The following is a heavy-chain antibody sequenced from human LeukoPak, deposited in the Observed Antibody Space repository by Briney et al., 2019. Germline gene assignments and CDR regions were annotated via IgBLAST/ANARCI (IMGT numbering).Heavy chain of an antibody. D-gene: IGHD4-17*01. Sequence: ASVKVSCKASGYTFTSYGISWVRQAPGQGLEWMGWISAYNGNTNYAQKLQGRVTMTTDTSTSTACMELRSLRSDDTAVYYCARDHMTTVTTGYWGQGTLVTVSS. CDR3: ARDHMTTVTTGY. J-gene: IGHJ4*02. V-gene: IGHV1-18*01. CDR1: GYTFTSYG. CDR2: ISAYNGNT.